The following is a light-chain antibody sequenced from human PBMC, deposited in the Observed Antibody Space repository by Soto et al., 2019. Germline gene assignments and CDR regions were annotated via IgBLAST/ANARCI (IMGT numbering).Light chain of an antibody. V-gene: IGKV3-15*01. Sequence: EIVMTQSPATLSLSPGERATLSCMASQSVSSNVAWYQQIPGQTPRLLIYGASTRATGIPVRFSGSGSGTEFTLTISSLQSEDFAIYYCQQYKSWPITFGQGTRLEIK. CDR2: GAS. CDR3: QQYKSWPIT. J-gene: IGKJ5*01. CDR1: QSVSSN.